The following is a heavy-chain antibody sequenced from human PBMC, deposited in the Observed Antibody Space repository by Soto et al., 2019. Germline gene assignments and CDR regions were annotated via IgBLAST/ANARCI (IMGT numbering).Heavy chain of an antibody. J-gene: IGHJ4*02. D-gene: IGHD4-17*01. Sequence: ASVKVSCKASGYTFASYDINWVRQATGQGLEWMGWMNPNSGNTGYAQKFQGRVTMTRNSSISKAYMELSSLRSEDTAVYYCALHYGDYNFDYWGQGTLVTVSS. CDR1: GYTFASYD. V-gene: IGHV1-8*01. CDR3: ALHYGDYNFDY. CDR2: MNPNSGNT.